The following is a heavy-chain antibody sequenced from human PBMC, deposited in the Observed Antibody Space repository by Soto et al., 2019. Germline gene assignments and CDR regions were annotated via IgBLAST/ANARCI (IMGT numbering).Heavy chain of an antibody. CDR2: VGSTRSDI. Sequence: GGTLTLTCAVSGGSISFSTFNWGCLRPWPGKEPVSSVGSTRSDIYDADSVNGRSTVSRDNAKNSLYMQMSSLRAGDTAVYYCARLLHPYGAGSPLESAPYGMDSWGQGTMVTVPS. CDR1: GGSISFST. V-gene: IGHV3-21*01. D-gene: IGHD3-10*01. CDR3: ARLLHPYGAGSPLESAPYGMDS. J-gene: IGHJ6*02.